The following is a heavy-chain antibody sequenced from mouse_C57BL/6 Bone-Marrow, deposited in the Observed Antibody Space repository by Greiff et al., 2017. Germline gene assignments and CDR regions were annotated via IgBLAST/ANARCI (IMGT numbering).Heavy chain of an antibody. V-gene: IGHV1-81*01. Sequence: QVQLQQSGAELARPGASVRLSCKASGYTFTSYGISWVKQRTGQGLEWIGEIYPRSGNTSYNEKFKGKATLTADKSSSTAYMELRILTSEDSAVYFCARFTTVVAAYWGQGTTLTVSS. J-gene: IGHJ2*01. CDR2: IYPRSGNT. CDR3: ARFTTVVAAY. D-gene: IGHD1-1*01. CDR1: GYTFTSYG.